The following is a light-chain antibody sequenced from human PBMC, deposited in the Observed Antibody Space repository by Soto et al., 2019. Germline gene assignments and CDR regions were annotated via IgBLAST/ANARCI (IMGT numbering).Light chain of an antibody. V-gene: IGKV1-39*01. CDR3: QQSYSTPIT. CDR2: AAS. Sequence: DIQLTQSPSSLSASVGDRVTITCRVSQGISSYLNWYQQKPGKAPKVLIYAASNLQSGVPSRFSGSGSGTDFTLTISSLQPEDFATYYCQQSYSTPITFGQGTRLEIK. CDR1: QGISSY. J-gene: IGKJ5*01.